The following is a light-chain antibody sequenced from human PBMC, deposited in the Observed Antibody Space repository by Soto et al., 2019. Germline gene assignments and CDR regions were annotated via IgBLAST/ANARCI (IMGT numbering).Light chain of an antibody. J-gene: IGKJ2*01. CDR3: QHYNNWPYT. Sequence: EIVMTQSPATLSVSPGERATLSCRASQSVSTNLAWYQQKPGQAPRLLIYGASTRATGVPARFTGTGSETEFTLTIGSLQFEDFAVYYCQHYNNWPYTFGRGTKLEI. V-gene: IGKV3-15*01. CDR2: GAS. CDR1: QSVSTN.